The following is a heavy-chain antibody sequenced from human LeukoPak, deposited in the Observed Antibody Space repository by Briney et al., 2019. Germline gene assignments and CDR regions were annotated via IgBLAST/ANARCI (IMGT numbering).Heavy chain of an antibody. J-gene: IGHJ6*02. V-gene: IGHV1-46*01. CDR2: INPSGGST. D-gene: IGHD2-15*01. CDR1: GYTFTGYY. Sequence: GAPVKVSCKASGYTFTGYYMHWVRQAPGQGLEWMGIINPSGGSTSYAQKFQGRVTMTRDTSTSTVYMELSSLRSEDTAVYYCARDPQPRYCSGGSCSGRGDYGMDVWGQGTTVTVSS. CDR3: ARDPQPRYCSGGSCSGRGDYGMDV.